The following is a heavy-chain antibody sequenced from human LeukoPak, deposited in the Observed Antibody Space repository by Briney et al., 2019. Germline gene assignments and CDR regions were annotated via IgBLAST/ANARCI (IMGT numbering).Heavy chain of an antibody. J-gene: IGHJ4*02. Sequence: GGSLRLSCAASGFTFDDYAMHWVRQAPGKGLEWVSGISWSSGSIGYADSVKGRFTISRDNAKNSLYLQMNSLRAEDTALYYCAKAKAAAGTRPLFDYWGQGTLVTVSS. CDR1: GFTFDDYA. V-gene: IGHV3-9*01. CDR3: AKAKAAAGTRPLFDY. CDR2: ISWSSGSI. D-gene: IGHD6-13*01.